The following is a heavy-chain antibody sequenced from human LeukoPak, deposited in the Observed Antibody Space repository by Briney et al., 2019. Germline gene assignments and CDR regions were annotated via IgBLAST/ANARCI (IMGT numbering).Heavy chain of an antibody. V-gene: IGHV3-23*01. CDR1: GFTFNRNA. CDR2: INGGGDTT. CDR3: ANNFDY. Sequence: GGSLRLSCVASGFTFNRNAMSWVRQAPGKGLEWVSAINGGGDTTYYADSVKGRFTISRDNSKNTLYLQMDSLRAEDTAVYYCANNFDYWGQGTLVTVSS. J-gene: IGHJ4*02.